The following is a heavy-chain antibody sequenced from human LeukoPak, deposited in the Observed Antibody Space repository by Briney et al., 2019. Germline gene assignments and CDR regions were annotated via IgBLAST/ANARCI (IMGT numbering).Heavy chain of an antibody. CDR1: GFTFSSYE. V-gene: IGHV3-48*03. CDR3: ATNGDYYDSSGYFDAFDI. J-gene: IGHJ3*02. CDR2: ISSSGSSI. D-gene: IGHD3-22*01. Sequence: GGSLRLSCAASGFTFSSYEMNWVRQAPGKGLEWGSYISSSGSSIYYADSVKGRLTISRDNAKNSLYLQMNSLGAEDTAVYYCATNGDYYDSSGYFDAFDIWGQGTMVAVSS.